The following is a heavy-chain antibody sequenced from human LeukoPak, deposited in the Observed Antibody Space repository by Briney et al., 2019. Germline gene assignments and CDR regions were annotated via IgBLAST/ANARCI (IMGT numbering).Heavy chain of an antibody. D-gene: IGHD6-13*01. CDR2: INPSGGST. Sequence: ASVKVSCKASGYTFTSYYMHWVRQAPGQGLEWMGIINPSGGSTSYAQKFQGRVSLTADTSTSTAYMELTTLTSDDTAVYYCARGSSYTSSWHEDYWGQGTLVTVSS. V-gene: IGHV1-46*01. J-gene: IGHJ4*02. CDR1: GYTFTSYY. CDR3: ARGSSYTSSWHEDY.